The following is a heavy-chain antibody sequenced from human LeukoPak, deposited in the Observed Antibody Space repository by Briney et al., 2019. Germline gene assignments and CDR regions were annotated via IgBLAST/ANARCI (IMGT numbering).Heavy chain of an antibody. V-gene: IGHV3-48*03. Sequence: GGSLRLSCAASGFTFSTYEINWVRQAPGKGLEWVSYINSSGSTIYYADSVKGRFTISRDNAKNSLYLQMNSLRAEDTAVYYCARAGYSYAYKDYYYGMDVWGQGTTVIVSS. CDR2: INSSGSTI. CDR3: ARAGYSYAYKDYYYGMDV. J-gene: IGHJ6*02. D-gene: IGHD5-18*01. CDR1: GFTFSTYE.